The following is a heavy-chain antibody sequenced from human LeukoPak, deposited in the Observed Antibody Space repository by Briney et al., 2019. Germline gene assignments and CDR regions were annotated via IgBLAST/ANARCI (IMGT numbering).Heavy chain of an antibody. CDR3: ARGQGLLTYYFDY. D-gene: IGHD5-18*01. V-gene: IGHV3-48*01. CDR1: GFTFSTYS. CDR2: ITTGIT. Sequence: GGSLRLSCAASGFTFSTYSMNWVRQAPGKGLEWVSYITTGITSYADSVKGRFTIFRDNAKNSLYLQMNSLRAEDTAVYYCARGQGLLTYYFDYWGQGTLVTVSS. J-gene: IGHJ4*02.